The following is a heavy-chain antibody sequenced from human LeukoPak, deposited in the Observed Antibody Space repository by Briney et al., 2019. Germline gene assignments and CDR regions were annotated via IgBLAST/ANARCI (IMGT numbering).Heavy chain of an antibody. V-gene: IGHV5-51*01. CDR1: GYSFTSYW. D-gene: IGHD5-12*01. J-gene: IGHJ4*02. CDR2: INPGDSET. Sequence: GESLKISCKGSGYSFTSYWIGWVRQMPGKGLEWMGIINPGDSETRYSPSFQGQVTISADKSISTAYLQWSSLKASDTAMYYRARSPRGYDFDHWGQGTLVTVSS. CDR3: ARSPRGYDFDH.